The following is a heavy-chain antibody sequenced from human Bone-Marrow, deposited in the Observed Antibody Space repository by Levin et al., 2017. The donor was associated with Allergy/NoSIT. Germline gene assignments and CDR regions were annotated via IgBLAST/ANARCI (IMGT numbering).Heavy chain of an antibody. CDR1: GYTLTELS. D-gene: IGHD2-15*01. CDR2: FDPEDGET. Sequence: ASVKVSCKVSGYTLTELSMHWVRQAPGKGLEWMGGFDPEDGETIYAQKFQGRVTMTEDTSTDTAYMELSSLRSEDTAVYYCATGASVVVADSPYAFDIWGQGTMVTVSS. CDR3: ATGASVVVADSPYAFDI. J-gene: IGHJ3*02. V-gene: IGHV1-24*01.